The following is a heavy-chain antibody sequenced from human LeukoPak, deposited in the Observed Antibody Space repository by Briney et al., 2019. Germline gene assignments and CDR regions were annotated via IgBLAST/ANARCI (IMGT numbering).Heavy chain of an antibody. J-gene: IGHJ4*02. Sequence: SETLSLTRNVSGGSLNSGHNCWSWTRHSAGKGLEWLGRVYTSGTTDYNPSRKTSAPISEDTSKNQFLLKLSSVTGADTAVYYCASTLVRGVIAPFDYWGQGTLVIVSS. CDR1: GGSLNSGHNC. CDR3: ASTLVRGVIAPFDY. D-gene: IGHD3-10*01. CDR2: VYTSGTT. V-gene: IGHV4-61*02.